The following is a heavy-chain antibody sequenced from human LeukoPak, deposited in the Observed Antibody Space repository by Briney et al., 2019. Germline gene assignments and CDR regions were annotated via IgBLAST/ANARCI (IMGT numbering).Heavy chain of an antibody. CDR3: ARGMGAGYYLWSSSSFDY. CDR2: INHSGST. V-gene: IGHV4-34*01. D-gene: IGHD3-9*01. J-gene: IGHJ4*02. Sequence: PSETLSLTCAVYGGSFSGYYWSWIRQPPGKGLEWIGEINHSGSTNYNPSLKSRVTISVNTSRNQFSLNLSSVTAADTAVYYCARGMGAGYYLWSSSSFDYWGQGTLVTVSS. CDR1: GGSFSGYY.